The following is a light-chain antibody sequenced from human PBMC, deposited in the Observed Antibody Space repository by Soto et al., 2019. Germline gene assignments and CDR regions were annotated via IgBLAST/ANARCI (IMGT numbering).Light chain of an antibody. J-gene: IGKJ2*01. Sequence: DIQMTQSPSSLSASIGDRVTITCRASQSIGSYLNWYQQKPGKAPKLLIYATSGLHSGVPSRFSGSGSGTDFTLTISSLQPEDFATYYCQQSYSPLMYTFGQGTKLEIK. CDR1: QSIGSY. V-gene: IGKV1-39*01. CDR2: ATS. CDR3: QQSYSPLMYT.